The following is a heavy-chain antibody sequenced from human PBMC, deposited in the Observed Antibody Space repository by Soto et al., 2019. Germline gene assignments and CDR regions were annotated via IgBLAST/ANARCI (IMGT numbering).Heavy chain of an antibody. CDR3: ARPDNGDYSYYYYYGMDV. CDR2: ISYDGSNK. CDR1: GFTFSSYA. D-gene: IGHD4-4*01. J-gene: IGHJ6*02. Sequence: VQLVESGGGVVQPGRSLRLSCAASGFTFSSYAMHWVRQAPGKGLEWVAVISYDGSNKYYADSVKGRFTISRDNSKNTLYLQMNSLRAEDTAVYYCARPDNGDYSYYYYYGMDVWGQGTTVTVSS. V-gene: IGHV3-30-3*01.